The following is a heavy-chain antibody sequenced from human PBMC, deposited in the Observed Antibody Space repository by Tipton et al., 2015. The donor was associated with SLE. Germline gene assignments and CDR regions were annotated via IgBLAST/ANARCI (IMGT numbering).Heavy chain of an antibody. Sequence: TLSLTCAVYGGSFSGYYWSWIRQPPGKGLEWIWEINHSGSTNYNPSLKSRVTISVDTSKNQFSLKLSSATAADTTVYYCARGPLLDLWGRGTLVTVSS. J-gene: IGHJ2*01. CDR3: ARGPLLDL. CDR2: INHSGST. D-gene: IGHD5/OR15-5a*01. CDR1: GGSFSGYY. V-gene: IGHV4-34*01.